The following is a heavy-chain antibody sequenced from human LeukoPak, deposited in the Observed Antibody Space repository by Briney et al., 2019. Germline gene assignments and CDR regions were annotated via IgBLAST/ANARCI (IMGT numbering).Heavy chain of an antibody. Sequence: GGSLRLSCAASGFTFSSYAMSWVRQAPGKGLEWVSGVSGRGGSTYYTDSVRGRFTISRDNSNNTVYLQMNSLRADDTAVYYCAKAHDILTGYFDYWGQGTLVTVSS. D-gene: IGHD3-9*01. V-gene: IGHV3-23*01. CDR2: VSGRGGST. J-gene: IGHJ4*02. CDR3: AKAHDILTGYFDY. CDR1: GFTFSSYA.